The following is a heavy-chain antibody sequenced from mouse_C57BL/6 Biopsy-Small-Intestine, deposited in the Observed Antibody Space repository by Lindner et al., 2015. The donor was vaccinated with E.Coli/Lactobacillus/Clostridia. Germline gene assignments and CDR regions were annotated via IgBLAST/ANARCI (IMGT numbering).Heavy chain of an antibody. CDR2: INSDGGST. D-gene: IGHD2-1*01. CDR1: EYEFPSHD. CDR3: ARHRGLWGNSWFAY. V-gene: IGHV5-2*01. Sequence: VQLQESGGRLSAAWRVPENSPVKSNEYEFPSHDMSWVRKTPEKRLELVAAINSDGGSTYYPDTMERRFIISRDNTKKTLYLQMSSLRSEDTALYYCARHRGLWGNSWFAYWGQGTLVTVSA. J-gene: IGHJ3*01.